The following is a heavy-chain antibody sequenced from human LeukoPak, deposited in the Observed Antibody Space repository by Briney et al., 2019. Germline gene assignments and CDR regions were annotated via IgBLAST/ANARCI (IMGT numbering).Heavy chain of an antibody. D-gene: IGHD1-7*01. Sequence: GESLKISCKGSGYSFTSYWIGWVRQMPGKGLEGMGIIYPGDSDTRYSPSFQGQVTISADKSTRTAYLQWSSLKGSDTAMYYCARLLELRGYYFGYWGQGTLVTVSS. CDR3: ARLLELRGYYFGY. J-gene: IGHJ4*02. CDR2: IYPGDSDT. CDR1: GYSFTSYW. V-gene: IGHV5-51*01.